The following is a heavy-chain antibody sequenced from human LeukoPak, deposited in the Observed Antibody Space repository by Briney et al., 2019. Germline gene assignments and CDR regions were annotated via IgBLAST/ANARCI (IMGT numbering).Heavy chain of an antibody. V-gene: IGHV5-51*01. CDR2: IYPGDSDT. CDR3: ARCGNGYNWDDAFDI. J-gene: IGHJ3*02. D-gene: IGHD5-24*01. Sequence: GESLKISCKGSGYSFTSYWIGWVRQMPGKGLEWMGIIYPGDSDTRYSPSFQGQVTISADKSISTAYLQWSSLKASDTAMYYCARCGNGYNWDDAFDIWGQGTMVTVSS. CDR1: GYSFTSYW.